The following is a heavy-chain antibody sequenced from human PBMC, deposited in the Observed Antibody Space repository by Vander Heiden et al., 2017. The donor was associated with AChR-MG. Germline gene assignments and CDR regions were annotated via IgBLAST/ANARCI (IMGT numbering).Heavy chain of an antibody. CDR2: IDWDDDK. D-gene: IGHD3-3*02. CDR1: GFSLSTSGMC. V-gene: IGHV2-70*01. CDR3: ARMPIFGVRENYYYYGMDV. Sequence: QVTLRESGPALVKPTQTLTLTCTFSGFSLSTSGMCVSWIRQPPGKALEWLALIDWDDDKYYSTSLKTRLTISKDTSKNQVVLTMTNMDPVDTATYYCARMPIFGVRENYYYYGMDVWGQGTTVTVSS. J-gene: IGHJ6*02.